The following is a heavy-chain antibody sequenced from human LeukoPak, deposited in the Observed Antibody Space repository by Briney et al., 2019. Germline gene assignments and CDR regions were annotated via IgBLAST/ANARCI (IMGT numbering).Heavy chain of an antibody. V-gene: IGHV3-11*04. CDR3: TRGTSVVAGIDF. CDR2: ISSSGSTI. Sequence: GGSLRLSCAASGFTFSDYYMSWIRQAPGKGLEWVSYISSSGSTIYYADSVKGRFTISRDNAKNSLYLQMNSLRSEDTGVYYCTRGTSVVAGIDFWGQGTLVTVSS. D-gene: IGHD6-19*01. CDR1: GFTFSDYY. J-gene: IGHJ4*02.